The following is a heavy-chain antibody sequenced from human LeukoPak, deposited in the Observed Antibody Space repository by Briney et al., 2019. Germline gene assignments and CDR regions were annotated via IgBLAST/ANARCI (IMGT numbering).Heavy chain of an antibody. Sequence: SETLSLTCAVYGGSFSGYYWSWIRQPPGKGLEWIGEINHSGSTNYNPSLKSRVTISVDTSTNQFSLKLSSVTAADTAVYYCARHRGRMRFDAFDIWGQGTMVTVSS. CDR2: INHSGST. D-gene: IGHD2-21*01. CDR3: ARHRGRMRFDAFDI. CDR1: GGSFSGYY. V-gene: IGHV4-34*01. J-gene: IGHJ3*02.